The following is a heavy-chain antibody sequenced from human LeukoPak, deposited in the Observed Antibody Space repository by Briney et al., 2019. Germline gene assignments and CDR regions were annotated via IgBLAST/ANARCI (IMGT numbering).Heavy chain of an antibody. CDR3: AKRFPYSSSWFADY. J-gene: IGHJ4*02. Sequence: GGSLRLSCAASGFTFTGYAMTWVRQAPRKGLEWVSAISGSGGGTYYADSVKGRFTISRDNSKNTLYLQMNSLRAEDTAVYYCAKRFPYSSSWFADYWGQGTLVTVSS. V-gene: IGHV3-23*01. D-gene: IGHD6-13*01. CDR1: GFTFTGYA. CDR2: ISGSGGGT.